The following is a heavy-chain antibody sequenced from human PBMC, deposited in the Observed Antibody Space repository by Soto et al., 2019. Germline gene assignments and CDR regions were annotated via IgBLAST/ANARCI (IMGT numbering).Heavy chain of an antibody. CDR2: ISSSSSYI. CDR3: AREIEMEREWMAFDY. CDR1: GFTFSSYS. V-gene: IGHV3-21*01. Sequence: GGSLRLSCAASGFTFSSYSMNWVRQAPGKGLEWVSSISSSSSYIYYADSVKGRFTISRDNAKNSLYLQMNSLRAEDTAVYYCAREIEMEREWMAFDYWGQGALVTVSS. D-gene: IGHD3-3*01. J-gene: IGHJ4*02.